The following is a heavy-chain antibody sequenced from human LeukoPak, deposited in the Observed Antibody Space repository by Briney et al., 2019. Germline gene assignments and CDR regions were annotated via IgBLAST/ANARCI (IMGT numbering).Heavy chain of an antibody. J-gene: IGHJ3*02. V-gene: IGHV1-2*02. Sequence: ASVMVSCKASGYTFTGYYIHWVRQAPGQGLEWMGWINPNSGGTNYAQKFQGRVTMTRDTSISTAYMELSRLRSDDTAVYYCAKVVGSGQWLVEREDFDIWGQGTMVTVSS. CDR3: AKVVGSGQWLVEREDFDI. CDR1: GYTFTGYY. CDR2: INPNSGGT. D-gene: IGHD6-19*01.